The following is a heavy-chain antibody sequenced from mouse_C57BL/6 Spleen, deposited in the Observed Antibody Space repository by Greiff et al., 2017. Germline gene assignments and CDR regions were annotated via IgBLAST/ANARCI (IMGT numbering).Heavy chain of an antibody. Sequence: VQLQQPGAELVKPGASVKLSCKASGYTFTSYWMQWVNQRPGQGLEWIGEIDPSDSYTNYNQKFKGKATLTVDTSSSTAYMQLSSLTSEDSAVYYCARTSFDYWGQGTTLTVSS. CDR1: GYTFTSYW. CDR3: ARTSFDY. CDR2: IDPSDSYT. J-gene: IGHJ2*01. V-gene: IGHV1-50*01.